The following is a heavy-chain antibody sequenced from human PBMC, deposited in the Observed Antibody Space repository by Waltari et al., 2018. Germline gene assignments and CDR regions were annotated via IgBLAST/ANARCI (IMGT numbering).Heavy chain of an antibody. J-gene: IGHJ3*01. CDR1: GFIFSSHG. Sequence: VQLLESGGGVVQPGGSLRLSCAASGFIFSSHGMHWVRQIPGKGLEWVAVISFDDKKIFDADSVRGRFTISRDNSNNIVFLQMNSLRPEDSGVYYCAKDGDYSLTEYDAFDVWGQGTVVTVSP. CDR3: AKDGDYSLTEYDAFDV. V-gene: IGHV3-30*02. CDR2: ISFDDKKI. D-gene: IGHD4-17*01.